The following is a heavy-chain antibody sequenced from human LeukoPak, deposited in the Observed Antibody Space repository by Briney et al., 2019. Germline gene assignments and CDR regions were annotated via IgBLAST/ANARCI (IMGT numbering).Heavy chain of an antibody. Sequence: GGSLRLSCEASGFTFSDSFMSWIRQAPGKGLEWVSYISSSGSTIYYADSVKGRFTISRDNSKNTLYLQMNSLRAEDTAVYYCAKRFNAEGGGGIWGQGTLVTVSS. V-gene: IGHV3-11*01. J-gene: IGHJ4*02. CDR2: ISSSGSTI. CDR1: GFTFSDSF. D-gene: IGHD3-16*01. CDR3: AKRFNAEGGGGI.